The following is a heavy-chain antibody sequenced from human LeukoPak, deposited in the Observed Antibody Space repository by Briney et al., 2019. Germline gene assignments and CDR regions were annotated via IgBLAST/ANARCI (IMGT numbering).Heavy chain of an antibody. Sequence: TGGSLRLSCAASGFTFSDYYMSWIRQAPGKGLEWVSYISSSGSTIYYADSVKGRFTISRDNAKDSLYLQMNSLRAEDTAVYYCARDRHYYDSSGYYYGDPEDCWGQGTLVTVSS. D-gene: IGHD3-22*01. V-gene: IGHV3-11*01. CDR3: ARDRHYYDSSGYYYGDPEDC. CDR1: GFTFSDYY. CDR2: ISSSGSTI. J-gene: IGHJ4*02.